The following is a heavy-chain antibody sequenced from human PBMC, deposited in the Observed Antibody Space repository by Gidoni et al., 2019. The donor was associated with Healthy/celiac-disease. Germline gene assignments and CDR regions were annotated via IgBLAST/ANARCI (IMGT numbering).Heavy chain of an antibody. D-gene: IGHD2-15*01. CDR1: GFTFSSYS. Sequence: EVQLVESGGGLVKPGGSLRLSCAASGFTFSSYSMNWVRQAPGKGLEWVLSLSSSSSYTYYADSVKGRFTISRDNAKNSLYLQMNSLGAEGTAVYYCAREAPLGGAAFGYWGQGTLVTVSS. CDR2: LSSSSSYT. V-gene: IGHV3-21*01. J-gene: IGHJ4*02. CDR3: AREAPLGGAAFGY.